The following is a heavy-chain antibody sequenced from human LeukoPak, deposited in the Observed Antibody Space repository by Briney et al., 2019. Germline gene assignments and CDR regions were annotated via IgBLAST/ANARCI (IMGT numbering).Heavy chain of an antibody. V-gene: IGHV4-34*01. CDR3: AGGIAVAGLL. J-gene: IGHJ4*02. CDR2: INHSGST. Sequence: SETLSLTCAVYGGSFSGYYWNWIRQPPGKGLEWIGEINHSGSTNYNPSLKSRVTISIDTSKNLFSLKLSSVTAADTAVYYCAGGIAVAGLLWGQGTLVTVSS. D-gene: IGHD6-19*01. CDR1: GGSFSGYY.